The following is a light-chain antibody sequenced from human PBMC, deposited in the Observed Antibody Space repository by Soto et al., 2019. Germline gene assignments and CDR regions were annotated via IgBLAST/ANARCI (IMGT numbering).Light chain of an antibody. Sequence: ESVLIQSRGIWYFSPGDRATLSCRASQTISSGFLAWYQQKVGQAPRLLIYDASNRATGVPDRFSGSGSGTDFSLTISRLEPEDFAVYHCQQYSSSPRTFGQGGRPEIK. CDR1: QTISSGF. V-gene: IGKV3-20*01. J-gene: IGKJ5*01. CDR2: DAS. CDR3: QQYSSSPRT.